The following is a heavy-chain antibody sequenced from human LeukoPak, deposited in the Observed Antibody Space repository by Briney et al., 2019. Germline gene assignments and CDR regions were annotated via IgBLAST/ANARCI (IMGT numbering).Heavy chain of an antibody. Sequence: GRSLRLSCAASGFTFSSYGMHWVRQAPGKGLEWVAVIWYDGSNKYYADSVKGRFTISRDNSKNTLYLQMNSLRAEDTAVYYCAKAAYCSSTSCYTGGYYYYYMDVWGKGTTVTVSS. CDR3: AKAAYCSSTSCYTGGYYYYYMDV. CDR2: IWYDGSNK. D-gene: IGHD2-2*02. J-gene: IGHJ6*03. V-gene: IGHV3-33*06. CDR1: GFTFSSYG.